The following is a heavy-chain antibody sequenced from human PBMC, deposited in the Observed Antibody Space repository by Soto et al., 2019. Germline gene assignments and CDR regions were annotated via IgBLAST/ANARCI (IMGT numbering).Heavy chain of an antibody. D-gene: IGHD5-12*01. J-gene: IGHJ5*02. V-gene: IGHV3-13*01. CDR3: ARGGYSGYGATPAWFDP. CDR2: IGTAGDT. Sequence: GGSLRLSCAASGFTFSSYDMHWVRQATGKGLEWVSAIGTAGDTYYPGSVKGRFTISRENAKNSLYLQMNSLRAGDTAVYYCARGGYSGYGATPAWFDPWGQGTLVTVSS. CDR1: GFTFSSYD.